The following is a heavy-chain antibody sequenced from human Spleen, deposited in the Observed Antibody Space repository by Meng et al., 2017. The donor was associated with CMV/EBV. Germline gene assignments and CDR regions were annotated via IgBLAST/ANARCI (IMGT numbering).Heavy chain of an antibody. J-gene: IGHJ4*02. CDR2: INHSGST. CDR3: ARVHDYSNYFDS. D-gene: IGHD4-11*01. Sequence: SETLSLTCAVYGGSFSGYYWSWIRQPPGKGLEWIGEINHSGSTNYNPSLKSRVTISVDTSKNQFSLKLSSVTAADTAVYYCARVHDYSNYFDSWGQGTLVTVSS. V-gene: IGHV4-34*01. CDR1: GGSFSGYY.